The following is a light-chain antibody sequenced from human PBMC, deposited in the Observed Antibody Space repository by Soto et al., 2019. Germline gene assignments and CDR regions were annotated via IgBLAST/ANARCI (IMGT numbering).Light chain of an antibody. CDR3: QQYNDWLWT. CDR2: GAS. J-gene: IGKJ1*01. Sequence: EIVMTQSPATLSVSPGERATLSCRASQSVSTNLAWYQQKPGQGPRLLIYGASTRATGIPARFSGNGSGTEFTLTISTLQSEDFAVYYCQQYNDWLWTFGQGTKVDIK. V-gene: IGKV3-15*01. CDR1: QSVSTN.